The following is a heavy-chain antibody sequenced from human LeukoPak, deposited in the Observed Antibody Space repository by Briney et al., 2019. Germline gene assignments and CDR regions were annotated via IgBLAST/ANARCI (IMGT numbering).Heavy chain of an antibody. CDR2: ISSSSSTI. CDR1: GFTFSSYS. J-gene: IGHJ4*02. CDR3: ARVFGSEIVLMVYGGLDY. Sequence: PGGSLRLSCAASGFTFSSYSMNWVRQAPGKGLEWVSYISSSSSTIYYADSVKGRFTISRDNAKNSLYLQMNSLRAEDTAVYYCARVFGSEIVLMVYGGLDYWGQGTLVTVSS. V-gene: IGHV3-48*01. D-gene: IGHD2-8*01.